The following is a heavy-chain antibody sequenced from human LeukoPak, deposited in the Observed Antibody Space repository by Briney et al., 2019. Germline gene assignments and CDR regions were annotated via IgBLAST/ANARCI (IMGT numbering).Heavy chain of an antibody. D-gene: IGHD3-3*01. J-gene: IGHJ4*02. Sequence: GGSLRLSCAASGFTFSSFSMNWVRQAPGKGLEWVSSISSSSSYIYYVDSVKGRFTISRDNAKNSLYLQMNSLRAEDTAVYYCARTFGAVTYAFDYWGQGTLVTVSS. CDR2: ISSSSSYI. V-gene: IGHV3-21*01. CDR3: ARTFGAVTYAFDY. CDR1: GFTFSSFS.